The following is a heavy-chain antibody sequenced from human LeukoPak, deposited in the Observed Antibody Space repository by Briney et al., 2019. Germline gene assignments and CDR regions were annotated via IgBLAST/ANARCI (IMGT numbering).Heavy chain of an antibody. V-gene: IGHV3-21*01. J-gene: IGHJ3*02. CDR1: GFTFSSYS. D-gene: IGHD1-1*01. CDR3: VRDISPAGTEDAFDI. CDR2: ISSSSSYI. Sequence: PGGSLRLSCAASGFTFSSYSMNWARQAPGKGLEWVSSISSSSSYIYYADSVKGRFTISRDNAKNSLYLQMNSLRAEDTAVYYCVRDISPAGTEDAFDIWGQGTMVTVSS.